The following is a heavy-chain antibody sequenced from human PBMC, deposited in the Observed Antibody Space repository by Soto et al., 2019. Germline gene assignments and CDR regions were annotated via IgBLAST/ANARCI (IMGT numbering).Heavy chain of an antibody. J-gene: IGHJ1*01. D-gene: IGHD2-15*01. CDR3: ANSRGACIGGC. V-gene: IGHV3-23*01. CDR1: GFTFSSYA. CDR2: ISGGGGST. Sequence: EVQLLESGGGLVQPGGSLRLSCAASGFTFSSYAMSWVRQAPGKGLEWVSAISGGGGSTNYADSVKGRFTISRDNSKNALYLQMNGLRDGDTAVYYCANSRGACIGGCWGQGTLVTVSS.